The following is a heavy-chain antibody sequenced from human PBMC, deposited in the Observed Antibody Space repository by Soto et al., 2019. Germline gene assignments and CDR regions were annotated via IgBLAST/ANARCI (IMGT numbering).Heavy chain of an antibody. CDR1: GGSISSSNW. D-gene: IGHD7-27*01. Sequence: QVQLQESGPGLVKPSGTLSLTCAVSGGSISSSNWWSWVRQPPGKGLEWIGEIYDSGSTNYNPSLKSRVPISVDKSKNQFSLKLSSVTAADTAVYYCARGPRTGWGSDNWFDPWGQGTLVTVSS. CDR2: IYDSGST. J-gene: IGHJ5*02. CDR3: ARGPRTGWGSDNWFDP. V-gene: IGHV4-4*02.